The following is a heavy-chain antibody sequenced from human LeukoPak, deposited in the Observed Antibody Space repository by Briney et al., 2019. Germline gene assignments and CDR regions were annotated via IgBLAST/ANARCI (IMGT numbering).Heavy chain of an antibody. CDR1: GGSISSSSYY. J-gene: IGHJ3*02. Sequence: SETLSLTCTVSGGSISSSSYYWGWIRQPPGKGLEWIGSIYYSGSTYYNPSLKSRVTISVDTSKNQFSLKLSSVTAADTAVYYCARDFSYDSSGAFDIWGQGTMVTASS. V-gene: IGHV4-39*02. D-gene: IGHD3-22*01. CDR3: ARDFSYDSSGAFDI. CDR2: IYYSGST.